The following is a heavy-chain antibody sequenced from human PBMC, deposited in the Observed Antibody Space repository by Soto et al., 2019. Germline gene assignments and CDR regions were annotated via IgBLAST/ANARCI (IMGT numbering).Heavy chain of an antibody. Sequence: ASVKVSCKASGYTFTGYYVHWVRQAPGQGLEWMGWINPNSGDTSYPQKFQGRFTISRDTSKNSLFLQMNSLRGEDTALYYCARDHCSRSNCYPRWYFDLWGRGTLVTVSS. CDR1: GYTFTGYY. J-gene: IGHJ2*01. CDR2: INPNSGDT. V-gene: IGHV1-2*02. D-gene: IGHD2-2*01. CDR3: ARDHCSRSNCYPRWYFDL.